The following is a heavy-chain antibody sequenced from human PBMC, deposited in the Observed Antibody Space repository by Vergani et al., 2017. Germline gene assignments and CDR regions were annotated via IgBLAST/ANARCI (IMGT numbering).Heavy chain of an antibody. CDR1: GVSIGSNSYY. J-gene: IGHJ4*02. CDR2: IYYTGTT. Sequence: QVQLQESGPGLVKPSETLSLTCTVSGVSIGSNSYYWGWIRQPPGKGLEWIGTIYYTGTTYYNEAHKSRLTISVDTSKNQFSLNLTSVTAADTAVYYCTRGSRAEGGRGPDKWGQGTLVTVSS. V-gene: IGHV4-39*01. CDR3: TRGSRAEGGRGPDK. D-gene: IGHD6-13*01.